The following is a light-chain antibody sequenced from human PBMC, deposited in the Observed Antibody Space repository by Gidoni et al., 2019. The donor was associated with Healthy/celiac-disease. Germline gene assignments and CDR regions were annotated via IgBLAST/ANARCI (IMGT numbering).Light chain of an antibody. V-gene: IGKV1-39*01. CDR1: QSISSY. Sequence: DIQMTQSPSSLSASVGDRVTITCRSSQSISSYLNWYQQKPGQAPKLLIYAASSLQCGVPSRFSGSVSGTDFTLTISSLQPEDFATYSCQQSYSTPWTFGHGTKVEIK. CDR2: AAS. CDR3: QQSYSTPWT. J-gene: IGKJ1*01.